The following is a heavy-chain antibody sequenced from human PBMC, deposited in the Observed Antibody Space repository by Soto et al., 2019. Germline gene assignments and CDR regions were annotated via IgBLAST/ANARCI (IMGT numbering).Heavy chain of an antibody. Sequence: GASVKVSCKASGYTFTSYYMHWVRQAPGQGLEWMGIINPSGGSTSYAQKFQGRVTMTRDTSTSTVYMELSSLRSEDTAVYYCARVLPYSSGWLRPAYFDYWGQGTLVTVS. V-gene: IGHV1-46*03. CDR2: INPSGGST. CDR1: GYTFTSYY. D-gene: IGHD6-19*01. CDR3: ARVLPYSSGWLRPAYFDY. J-gene: IGHJ4*02.